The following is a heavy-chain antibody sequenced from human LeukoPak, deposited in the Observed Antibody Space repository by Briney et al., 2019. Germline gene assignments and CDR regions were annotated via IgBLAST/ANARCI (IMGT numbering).Heavy chain of an antibody. D-gene: IGHD6-19*01. Sequence: SQTLSLTCAISGDSVSSKSAAWNWIRQSPSRGLEWLGRTYYRSKWSSGYAESVKSRITINPDTSKNQFSLQLKSVTPEDTAVYYSARDRSSGWYRDYYYYGMDVWGQGTTVTVSS. CDR2: TYYRSKWSS. V-gene: IGHV6-1*01. CDR1: GDSVSSKSAA. CDR3: ARDRSSGWYRDYYYYGMDV. J-gene: IGHJ6*02.